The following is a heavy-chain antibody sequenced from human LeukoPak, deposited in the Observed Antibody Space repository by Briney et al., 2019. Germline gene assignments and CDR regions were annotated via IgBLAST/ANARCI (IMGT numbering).Heavy chain of an antibody. Sequence: PSETLSLTCTVSGGSISSSSYYWGWIRQPPGKGLEWIGSIYYSGSTYYNPSLKSRVTISVDTSKNQFSLKLSSVTAADTAVYYCARLRLEAYYYDSSGYYPLDYWGQGTLVTVSS. J-gene: IGHJ4*02. D-gene: IGHD3-22*01. CDR1: GGSISSSSYY. CDR2: IYYSGST. CDR3: ARLRLEAYYYDSSGYYPLDY. V-gene: IGHV4-39*01.